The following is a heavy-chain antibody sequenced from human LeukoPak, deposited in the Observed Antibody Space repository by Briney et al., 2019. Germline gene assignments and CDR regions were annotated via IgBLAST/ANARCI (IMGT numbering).Heavy chain of an antibody. CDR2: IYTSGST. D-gene: IGHD6-19*01. J-gene: IGHJ3*02. CDR1: GYSISSGYY. CDR3: ARDEGYSSGWYTDAFDI. Sequence: SETLSLTCAVSGYSISSGYYWSWIRQPAGKGLEWIGRIYTSGSTNYNPSLKSRVTMSVDTSKNQFSLNLSSVTAADTAVYYCARDEGYSSGWYTDAFDIWGRGTMVTVSS. V-gene: IGHV4-4*07.